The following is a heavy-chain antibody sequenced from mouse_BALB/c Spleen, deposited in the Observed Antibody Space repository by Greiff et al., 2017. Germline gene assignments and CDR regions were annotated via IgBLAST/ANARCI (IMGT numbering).Heavy chain of an antibody. CDR3: AKKGNDYDVGAMDY. V-gene: IGHV2-3*01. J-gene: IGHJ4*01. CDR2: IWGDGST. Sequence: VMLVESGPGLVAPSQSLSITCTVSGFSLTSYGVSWVRQPPGKGLEWLGVIWGDGSTNYHSALISRLSISKDNSKSQVFLKLNSLQTDDTATYYCAKKGNDYDVGAMDYWGQGTSVTVSS. CDR1: GFSLTSYG. D-gene: IGHD2-4*01.